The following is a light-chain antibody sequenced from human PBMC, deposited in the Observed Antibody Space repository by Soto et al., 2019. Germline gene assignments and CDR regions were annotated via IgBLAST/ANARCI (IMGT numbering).Light chain of an antibody. Sequence: QSALTQPPSASGSPGQSVTISCTGTSSDVGGYNYVSWYQQYPGKAPKLMIYEVSKRPSGVPDRFSGSKSGNTASLTVSGLQAEDEADYYCSSYAGSNKVLFGGGTQLTVL. CDR3: SSYAGSNKVL. CDR2: EVS. CDR1: SSDVGGYNY. V-gene: IGLV2-8*01. J-gene: IGLJ2*01.